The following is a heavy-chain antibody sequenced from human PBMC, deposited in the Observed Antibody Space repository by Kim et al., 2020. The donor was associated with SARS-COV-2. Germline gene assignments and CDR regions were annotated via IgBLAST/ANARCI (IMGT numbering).Heavy chain of an antibody. Sequence: DAGSVKSRFTITRDNSKNTLYLKMNSLRAEDTAVYYCARSPNYYYGMDVWGQGTTVTVSS. J-gene: IGHJ6*02. V-gene: IGHV3-33*01. CDR3: ARSPNYYYGMDV.